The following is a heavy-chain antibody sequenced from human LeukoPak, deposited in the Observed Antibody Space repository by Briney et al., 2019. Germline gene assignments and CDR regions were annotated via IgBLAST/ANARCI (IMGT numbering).Heavy chain of an antibody. CDR1: GYTLTGYY. D-gene: IGHD4-17*01. CDR3: ARDLAVTNYYYGMDV. CDR2: INPNSGGT. V-gene: IGHV1-2*02. Sequence: ASVKVSCKASGYTLTGYYMHWVRQAPGQGLEWMGWINPNSGGTNYAQKFQGRVTMTRDTSISTAYMELSRLRSDDTAVYYCARDLAVTNYYYGMDVWGQGTTVTVSS. J-gene: IGHJ6*02.